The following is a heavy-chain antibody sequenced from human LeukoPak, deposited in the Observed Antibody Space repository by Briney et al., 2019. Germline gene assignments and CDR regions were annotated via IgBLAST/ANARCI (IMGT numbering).Heavy chain of an antibody. D-gene: IGHD1-7*01. Sequence: ASVKVSCKASGYTFTSYDINWVRQATGQGLEWMVWMNPNSGNTGYAQKFQGRVTMTRNTSISTAYMELSSLRSEDSAVYYCARDAATGTTFLYYYYYMDVWGKGTTVTVSS. CDR2: MNPNSGNT. V-gene: IGHV1-8*01. CDR3: ARDAATGTTFLYYYYYMDV. J-gene: IGHJ6*03. CDR1: GYTFTSYD.